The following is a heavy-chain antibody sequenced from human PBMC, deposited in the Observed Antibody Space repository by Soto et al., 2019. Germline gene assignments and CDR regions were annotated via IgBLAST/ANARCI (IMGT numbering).Heavy chain of an antibody. J-gene: IGHJ1*01. D-gene: IGHD4-17*01. CDR2: INHSGST. Sequence: QVQLQQWGAGLLKPSETLSLTCAVYGGSFSGYYWSWIRQPPGKGLEWIGEINHSGSTNYNPSLKSRVTISVDTFKNQFSLKLRSVTAADTAVYYCARGADYGEYNEYFQHWGQGTLVTVSS. CDR3: ARGADYGEYNEYFQH. CDR1: GGSFSGYY. V-gene: IGHV4-34*01.